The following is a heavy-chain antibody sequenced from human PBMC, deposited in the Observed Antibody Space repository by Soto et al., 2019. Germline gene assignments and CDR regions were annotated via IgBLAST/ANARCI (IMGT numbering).Heavy chain of an antibody. CDR2: VYYSGSV. J-gene: IGHJ5*02. V-gene: IGHV4-59*01. D-gene: IGHD3-10*01. CDR3: ARRLNLGSFDH. CDR1: GVSLTGYH. Sequence: SETLSLTCNVSGVSLTGYHWNWIRQPPGKTLEWIGFVYYSGSVSYNPSLKGRASISVDRSKNQFSLRLTSVTAADTAVYYCARRLNLGSFDHWGQGTLVTVSS.